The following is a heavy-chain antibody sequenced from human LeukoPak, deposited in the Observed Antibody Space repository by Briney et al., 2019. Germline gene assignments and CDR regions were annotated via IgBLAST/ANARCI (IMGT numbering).Heavy chain of an antibody. J-gene: IGHJ5*02. Sequence: SETLSLTCTVSGVSISSSSYYWGWIRQPPGKGLEWIGSIYYSGSTYYNPSLKSRVTIFVDTSKNQFSLKLSSVTAADTAVYYCARRYCGGDCTFDWFDPWGQGTLVTVSS. D-gene: IGHD2-21*02. V-gene: IGHV4-39*01. CDR1: GVSISSSSYY. CDR3: ARRYCGGDCTFDWFDP. CDR2: IYYSGST.